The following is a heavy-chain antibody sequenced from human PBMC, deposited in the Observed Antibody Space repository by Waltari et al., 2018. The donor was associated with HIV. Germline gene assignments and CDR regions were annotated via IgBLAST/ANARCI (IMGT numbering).Heavy chain of an antibody. CDR3: ARDIVLGLFAY. Sequence: QLQLQELGPGLVQAPEPLSLPCTALGGSISSSSYYWGWIRHPPGKGLEWIGSIYYSGSTYYNPSLKSRVTISVDTSKNQLSLKLSSVTAADTAVYYCARDIVLGLFAYWGQGTLVTVSS. CDR1: GGSISSSSYY. CDR2: IYYSGST. D-gene: IGHD1-26*01. J-gene: IGHJ4*02. V-gene: IGHV4-39*07.